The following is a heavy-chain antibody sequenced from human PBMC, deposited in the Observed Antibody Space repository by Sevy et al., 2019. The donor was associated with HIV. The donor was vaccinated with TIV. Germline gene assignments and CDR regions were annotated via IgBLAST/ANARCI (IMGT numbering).Heavy chain of an antibody. CDR1: GGSITTYY. Sequence: SETLSLTCTVSGGSITTYYWSWIRQPPGKGLEWIGYIHYSGRHNYNPPLKSRLTISVDTSKNQFSLKLTSVTAADPAVYYWAREATGAFDYWGQGTLVTVSS. J-gene: IGHJ4*02. CDR2: IHYSGRH. D-gene: IGHD5-12*01. CDR3: AREATGAFDY. V-gene: IGHV4-59*01.